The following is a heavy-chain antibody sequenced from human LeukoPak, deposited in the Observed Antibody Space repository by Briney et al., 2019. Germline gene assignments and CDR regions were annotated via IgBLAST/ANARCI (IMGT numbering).Heavy chain of an antibody. D-gene: IGHD6-19*01. CDR2: IYYSGST. Sequence: SETLSLTCTVSGGSISSSSYYWGWIRQPPGKGLEWIGSIYYSGSTYYNPSLKSRVTMSVDTSKNQFSLKLSSVTAADTAVYYCARDQREQWLGGNYYYMDVWGKGTTVTVSS. CDR1: GGSISSSSYY. V-gene: IGHV4-39*07. CDR3: ARDQREQWLGGNYYYMDV. J-gene: IGHJ6*03.